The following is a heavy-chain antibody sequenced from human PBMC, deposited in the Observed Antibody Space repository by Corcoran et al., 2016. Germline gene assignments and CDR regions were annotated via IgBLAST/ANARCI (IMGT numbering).Heavy chain of an antibody. CDR1: GYSFTSYW. Sequence: EVQLVQSGAEVKKPGESLKISCKGSGYSFTSYWIGWVRQMPGKGLEWMGIIYPGDSDTRYSPSFQGQVTISADKSISTAYLQWSSLQASDTAMYYCARLRGYCSGGSCYSGAFDIWGQGTMVTVSS. V-gene: IGHV5-51*01. D-gene: IGHD2-15*01. CDR2: IYPGDSDT. CDR3: ARLRGYCSGGSCYSGAFDI. J-gene: IGHJ3*02.